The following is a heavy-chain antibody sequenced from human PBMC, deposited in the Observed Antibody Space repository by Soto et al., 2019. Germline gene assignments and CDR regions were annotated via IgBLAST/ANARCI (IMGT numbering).Heavy chain of an antibody. V-gene: IGHV4-39*01. Sequence: SETLSLTCTVSGGSISSSSYYWGWIRQPPGKGLEWIGSIYYSGSTYYNPSLKSRVTISVDTSKNQFSLKLSSVTAADTAVYYCARQTSRRGGCFDYWGQGALVTVSS. J-gene: IGHJ4*02. CDR3: ARQTSRRGGCFDY. D-gene: IGHD2-8*01. CDR1: GGSISSSSYY. CDR2: IYYSGST.